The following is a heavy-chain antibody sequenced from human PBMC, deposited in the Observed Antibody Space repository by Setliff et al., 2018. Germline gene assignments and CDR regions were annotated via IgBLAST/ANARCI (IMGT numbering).Heavy chain of an antibody. Sequence: PGGSLRLSCTTSGFTFFSYTMSWVRQAPGKGLEWVSAITDDGGTTHYAGSVKGRFTIARDNSNSTLYLQMNSLRVEDTALYYCAKSSGSSSSTNLEYLGPGTLVTVSS. CDR2: ITDDGGTT. D-gene: IGHD6-6*01. V-gene: IGHV3-23*01. J-gene: IGHJ4*02. CDR3: AKSSGSSSSTNLEY. CDR1: GFTFFSYT.